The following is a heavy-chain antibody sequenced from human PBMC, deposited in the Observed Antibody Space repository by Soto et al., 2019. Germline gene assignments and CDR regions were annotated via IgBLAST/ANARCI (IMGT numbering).Heavy chain of an antibody. CDR1: GYSFTSYW. CDR3: ARWMHEYPYYMDV. J-gene: IGHJ6*03. Sequence: GESLKISCKGSGYSFTSYWIGWVRQMPGKGLEWMGIIYPGDSDTRYGPSFQGQVTISADKSISTAYLQWSSLKASDTAMYYCARWMHEYPYYMDVWGKGTTVTVSS. D-gene: IGHD2-2*01. CDR2: IYPGDSDT. V-gene: IGHV5-51*01.